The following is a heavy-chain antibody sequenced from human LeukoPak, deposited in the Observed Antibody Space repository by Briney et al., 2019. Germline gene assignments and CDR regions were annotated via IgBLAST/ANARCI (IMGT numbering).Heavy chain of an antibody. D-gene: IGHD3-16*01. CDR2: ISGSGGST. J-gene: IGHJ4*02. V-gene: IGHV3-23*01. CDR1: GFTFNEYA. CDR3: ASNWAYDYVVQSY. Sequence: PGGSLRLSCTASGFTFNEYAMSWFRQAPGKGLEWVSAISGSGGSTYYADSVKGRFTISRDNSKSTLYLQMNSLKAEDTAVYYCASNWAYDYVVQSYWGQGTLVTVSS.